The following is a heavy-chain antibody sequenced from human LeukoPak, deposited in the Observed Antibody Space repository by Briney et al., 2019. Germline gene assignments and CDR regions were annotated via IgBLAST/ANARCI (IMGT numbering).Heavy chain of an antibody. D-gene: IGHD4-17*01. V-gene: IGHV4-34*01. CDR2: INHSGST. CDR1: GFTVSSNY. CDR3: ARGINAVTNNFDY. Sequence: SGGSLRLSCAASGFTVSSNYMSWVRQAPGKGLEWIGEINHSGSTNYNPSLKSRVTISVDTSKNQFSLKLSSVTAADTAVYYCARGINAVTNNFDYWGQGTLVTVSS. J-gene: IGHJ4*02.